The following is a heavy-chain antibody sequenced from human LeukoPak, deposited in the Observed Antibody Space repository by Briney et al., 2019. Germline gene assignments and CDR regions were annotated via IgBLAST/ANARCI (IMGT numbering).Heavy chain of an antibody. D-gene: IGHD5-12*01. Sequence: GGSLRLSCAASGFTFSNFAMSWVRQAPGKGLEWVSAINGSGHNTYYADSVRGRFTISRDNSRNTLSLQMNSLRVEDTAIYYCARDIELSTWGLGTLVTVSS. CDR1: GFTFSNFA. CDR2: INGSGHNT. V-gene: IGHV3-23*01. CDR3: ARDIELST. J-gene: IGHJ3*01.